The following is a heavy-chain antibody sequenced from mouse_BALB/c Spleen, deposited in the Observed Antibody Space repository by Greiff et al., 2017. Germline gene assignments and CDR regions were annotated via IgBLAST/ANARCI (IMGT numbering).Heavy chain of an antibody. CDR2: INPNNGGT. CDR1: GYTFTDSN. V-gene: IGHV1-18*01. CDR3: ARGPTWFAY. J-gene: IGHJ3*01. Sequence: DVKLQESGPELVKPGASVKIPCKASGYTFTDSNMDWVKQSHGKSLEWIGDINPNNGGTIYNQKFKGKATLTVDKSSSTAYMELRSLTSEDTAVYYCARGPTWFAYWGQGTLVTVSA.